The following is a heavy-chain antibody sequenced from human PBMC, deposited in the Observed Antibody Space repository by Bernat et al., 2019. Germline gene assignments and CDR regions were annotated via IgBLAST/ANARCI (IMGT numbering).Heavy chain of an antibody. V-gene: IGHV3-23*01. J-gene: IGHJ4*02. CDR2: ISGRGGST. CDR1: GFTFSSYA. Sequence: EVQLLESGGGLVQPGGSLRLSCAASGFTFSSYAMSWVRQAPGKGLEWVAAISGRGGSTYYADSVKGRFSISRDNSKNTLYLQMNSVRAEDTAVYYCAKDSVYSSGYSTEFDYWGQGTLVTVSS. D-gene: IGHD6-19*01. CDR3: AKDSVYSSGYSTEFDY.